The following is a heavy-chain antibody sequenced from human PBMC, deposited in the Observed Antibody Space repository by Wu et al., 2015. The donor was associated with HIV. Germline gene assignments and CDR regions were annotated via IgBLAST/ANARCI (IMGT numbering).Heavy chain of an antibody. J-gene: IGHJ4*02. D-gene: IGHD5-24*01. CDR3: ASGRDGYSSFDY. CDR1: GGTFSRSG. Sequence: QVQLVQSGAEVRKPGSSVKVSCKASGGTFSRSGFSWVRQVPGQGFEWMGRIIPIHGAANYAQKFQGRVTITADESTSTAYMELSSLRSEDTAVYYCASGRDGYSSFDYWGQGTLVTVSS. CDR2: IIPIHGAA. V-gene: IGHV1-69*11.